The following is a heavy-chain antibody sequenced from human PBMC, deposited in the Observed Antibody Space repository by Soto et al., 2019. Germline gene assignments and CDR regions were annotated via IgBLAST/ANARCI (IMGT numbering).Heavy chain of an antibody. CDR2: IYYNGNT. CDR1: GGSIGSRDYY. J-gene: IGHJ6*02. D-gene: IGHD3-10*01. V-gene: IGHV4-31*02. Sequence: QVQVQESGPGLVKPSQTLSLKCSVSGGSIGSRDYYWSWIRQHPEKGLEWIGSIYYNGNTDYNPSLRGRPTMSLDTSMNEFYLKLTSGTAADTAVYYCARDKGGAALKGSGMDVWGQGTTVTVS. CDR3: ARDKGGAALKGSGMDV.